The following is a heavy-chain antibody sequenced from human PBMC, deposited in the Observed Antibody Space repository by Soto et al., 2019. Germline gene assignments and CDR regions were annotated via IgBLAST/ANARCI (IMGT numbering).Heavy chain of an antibody. CDR3: ANPPDYGRGGIGMDV. Sequence: GGSLRLSCAASGFTISSYSMSWVRQPPGKGLEWVSAISGSGGSTYYAYFVKCRFTISRDNSKNTLSLKMNSVRAEDTAVYYCANPPDYGRGGIGMDVWGQGTTVTVSS. J-gene: IGHJ6*02. D-gene: IGHD4-17*01. V-gene: IGHV3-23*01. CDR1: GFTISSYS. CDR2: ISGSGGST.